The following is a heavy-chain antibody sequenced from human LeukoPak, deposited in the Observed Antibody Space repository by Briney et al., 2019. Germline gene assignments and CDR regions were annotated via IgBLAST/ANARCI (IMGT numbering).Heavy chain of an antibody. D-gene: IGHD3-22*01. V-gene: IGHV3-21*01. CDR1: GFTFSSYI. J-gene: IGHJ4*02. CDR2: ISSISSYI. Sequence: GGSLRLSCAASGFTFSSYIMIWVRPAPGKGLEWVSSISSISSYIYYADSVKGTFTISRDNAKNSLYLQMNSLRAEDTAVYYCARGDYYDSSGYYTYYFDYWGQGTLVTVSS. CDR3: ARGDYYDSSGYYTYYFDY.